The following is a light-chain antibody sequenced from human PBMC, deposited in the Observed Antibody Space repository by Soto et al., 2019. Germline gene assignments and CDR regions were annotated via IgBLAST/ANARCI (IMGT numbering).Light chain of an antibody. CDR1: QSISDT. CDR3: QQYNNWPWT. Sequence: EIVMTQSPATLSVSPGGRATLSCRASQSISDTLAWYQQKPGQAPRLLIYGASRRATGFPARFSGSGSGTDFTLTISSLQSADFAVYYCQQYNNWPWTFGQGTKVEIK. V-gene: IGKV3-15*01. CDR2: GAS. J-gene: IGKJ1*01.